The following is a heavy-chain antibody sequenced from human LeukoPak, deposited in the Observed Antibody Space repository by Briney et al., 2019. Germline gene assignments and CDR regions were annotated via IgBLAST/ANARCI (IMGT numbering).Heavy chain of an antibody. V-gene: IGHV5-51*01. Sequence: GESLKISCKGSGYSFTSYWIGWVRQMPGKGLEWMGIIYPGDSDTRYSPSFQGQVTISADKSISTAYLQWSSLKASDTAMYYCARHISTYYYDSSGYGRVDYWGQGTLVTVSS. CDR3: ARHISTYYYDSSGYGRVDY. D-gene: IGHD3-22*01. CDR2: IYPGDSDT. J-gene: IGHJ4*02. CDR1: GYSFTSYW.